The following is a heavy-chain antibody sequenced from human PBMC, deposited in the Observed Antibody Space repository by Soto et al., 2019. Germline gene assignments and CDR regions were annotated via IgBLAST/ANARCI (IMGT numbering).Heavy chain of an antibody. Sequence: QVQLLESGPGLVKPSQTLSLTCSVSGVSISTVDYFWAWVRQPPGQALEYIGYIYKSATTYYNPSFESRVAISLDTSKRQFSLNVTSLTAADTAVYFCARGRYCLTGRCFPNWFDSWGQGTLVTVSS. CDR3: ARGRYCLTGRCFPNWFDS. J-gene: IGHJ5*01. CDR1: GVSISTVDYF. D-gene: IGHD2-15*01. V-gene: IGHV4-30-4*01. CDR2: IYKSATT.